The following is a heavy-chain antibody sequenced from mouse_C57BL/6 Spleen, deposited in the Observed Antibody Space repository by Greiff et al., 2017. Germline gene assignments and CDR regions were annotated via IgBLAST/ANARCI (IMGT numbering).Heavy chain of an antibody. D-gene: IGHD3-3*01. Sequence: EVQRVESGPELVKPGASVKIPCKASGYTFTDYNMDWVKQSHGKSLEWIGDINPNNGGTIYNQKFKGKATLTVDKSSSTAYMGLRSLTSEDTAVYYCARGDQAWFAYWGQGTLVTVSA. J-gene: IGHJ3*01. CDR1: GYTFTDYN. CDR2: INPNNGGT. V-gene: IGHV1-18*01. CDR3: ARGDQAWFAY.